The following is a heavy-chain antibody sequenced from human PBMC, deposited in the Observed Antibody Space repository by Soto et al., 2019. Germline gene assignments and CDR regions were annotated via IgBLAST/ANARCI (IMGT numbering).Heavy chain of an antibody. V-gene: IGHV4-34*01. D-gene: IGHD3-22*01. CDR3: AYVDDSSGYFGVDY. CDR2: INHSGST. Sequence: QVQLQQWGAGLLKPSETLSLTCAVYGGSFSGYYWSWIRQPPGKGLEWIGEINHSGSTNYNPSLKSRVTISVDTSKIQFSLKLSSVTAADTAVYYGAYVDDSSGYFGVDYWGQGTLVTVSS. J-gene: IGHJ4*02. CDR1: GGSFSGYY.